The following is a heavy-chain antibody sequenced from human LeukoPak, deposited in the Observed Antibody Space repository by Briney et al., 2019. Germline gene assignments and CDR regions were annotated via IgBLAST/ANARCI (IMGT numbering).Heavy chain of an antibody. CDR1: GXSFTLYW. V-gene: IGHV5-51*01. J-gene: IGHJ4*02. CDR2: IYPGDSDS. Sequence: GESLKISCEGSGXSFTLYWIAWMRQMPGKGLEWMGIIYPGDSDSRYSPSFQGQVTISADKSISTAYLQWSSLRASDTAIYYCARRAAYYSSYFDSWGQGTLVTVSS. CDR3: ARRAAYYSSYFDS. D-gene: IGHD3-9*01.